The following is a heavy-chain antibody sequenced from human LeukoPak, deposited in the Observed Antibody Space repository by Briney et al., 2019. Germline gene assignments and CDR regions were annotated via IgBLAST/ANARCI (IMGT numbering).Heavy chain of an antibody. J-gene: IGHJ2*01. CDR1: GGSINTGSYY. CDR3: VRGYKTGWYFDP. D-gene: IGHD5-12*01. V-gene: IGHV4-61*02. CDR2: VNPSGGT. Sequence: SETLSLTCTFSGGSINTGSYYWIWIGQPAGKGLEWVGRVNPSGGTNDNPALKSRVSIFFGAAKSQFSLNLNSVTAADTRMYYCVRGYKTGWYFDPWGRASLVTVSS.